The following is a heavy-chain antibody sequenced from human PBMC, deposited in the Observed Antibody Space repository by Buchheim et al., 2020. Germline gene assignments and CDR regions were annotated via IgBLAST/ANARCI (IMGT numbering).Heavy chain of an antibody. Sequence: QLQLQESGPGLVRPSETLSLTCSVSGDSITSRSSYWAWIRQAPGKGREWIGTVYYSGSTYSNPSLKSRFTVSVDTSKNQFSLKLNSVTAADTAVYFCARQRGVGSYWIGKNVVSKNYFDYWGRGTL. CDR3: ARQRGVGSYWIGKNVVSKNYFDY. V-gene: IGHV4-39*01. CDR2: VYYSGST. J-gene: IGHJ4*02. CDR1: GDSITSRSSY. D-gene: IGHD1-26*01.